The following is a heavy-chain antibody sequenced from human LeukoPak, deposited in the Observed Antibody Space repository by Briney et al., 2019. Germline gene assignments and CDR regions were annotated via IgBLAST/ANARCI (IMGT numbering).Heavy chain of an antibody. CDR2: INPSGGST. CDR1: QYNFTSYY. CDR3: AREGSGWYFDY. Sequence: GASVKVSCKASQYNFTSYYIHWVRQAPGQGLEWMGIINPSGGSTSYAQKFQGRVTMTRDTPTTTVYIELSSLRSEDTAVYYCAREGSGWYFDYWGQETLVTVSS. D-gene: IGHD6-19*01. J-gene: IGHJ4*02. V-gene: IGHV1-46*01.